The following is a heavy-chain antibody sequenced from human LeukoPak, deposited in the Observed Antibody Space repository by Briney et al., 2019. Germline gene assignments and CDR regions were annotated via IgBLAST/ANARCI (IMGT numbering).Heavy chain of an antibody. Sequence: GGSLRLSCAASGFTVSSNYMSWVRQTPGRGLEWVSVIYSGGSIYYADFAKGRFTISRDNSKNMLYLQMNSLRAEDTAIYYCAKGVPIVVVPAAFDYWGQGTLVTVSS. CDR3: AKGVPIVVVPAAFDY. CDR1: GFTVSSNY. D-gene: IGHD2-2*01. CDR2: IYSGGSI. J-gene: IGHJ4*02. V-gene: IGHV3-53*01.